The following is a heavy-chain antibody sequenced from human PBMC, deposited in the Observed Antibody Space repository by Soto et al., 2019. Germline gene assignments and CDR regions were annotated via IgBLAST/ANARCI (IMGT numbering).Heavy chain of an antibody. CDR1: GFTFISYA. V-gene: IGHV3-23*01. CDR3: AKERCSSTSCYSLFDY. J-gene: IGHJ4*02. Sequence: WGSLRLSCASSGFTFISYAMSWVRQAPGKGLEWVSAISGSGGSTYYADSVKGRFTISRDNSKNTLYLQMNSLRAEDTAVYYCAKERCSSTSCYSLFDYWGQGTLVTVSS. D-gene: IGHD2-2*02. CDR2: ISGSGGST.